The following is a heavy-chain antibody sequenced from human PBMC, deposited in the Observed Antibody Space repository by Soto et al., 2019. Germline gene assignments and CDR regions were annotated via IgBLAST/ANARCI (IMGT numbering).Heavy chain of an antibody. Sequence: EVQLVESGGGLIQPGGSLRLSCAASGFTVSSHYMSWVRQAPGKGLEWVSVIYSGGSTYYADSVKGRFTISRDNSKNTLYLQMNSLRAEDTAVYYCARRIVGATRDWFAPGGQGTLVTVAA. CDR1: GFTVSSHY. V-gene: IGHV3-53*01. CDR3: ARRIVGATRDWFAP. J-gene: IGHJ5*02. D-gene: IGHD1-26*01. CDR2: IYSGGST.